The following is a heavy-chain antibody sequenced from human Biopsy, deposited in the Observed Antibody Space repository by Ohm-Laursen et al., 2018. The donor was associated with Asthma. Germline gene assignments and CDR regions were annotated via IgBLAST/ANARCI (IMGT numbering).Heavy chain of an antibody. CDR2: ISFDGSNK. CDR3: AKDVFPGWELRRGPDY. CDR1: GFTFSNYG. J-gene: IGHJ4*02. Sequence: SLRLSYAASGFTFSNYGMHWVRQSPGKGLDWVAVISFDGSNKNYTDSEKARFTISRVNTRNTLHLQMNSLRAEDTAVYYCAKDVFPGWELRRGPDYWGQGTLVTVSS. D-gene: IGHD1-26*01. V-gene: IGHV3-30*18.